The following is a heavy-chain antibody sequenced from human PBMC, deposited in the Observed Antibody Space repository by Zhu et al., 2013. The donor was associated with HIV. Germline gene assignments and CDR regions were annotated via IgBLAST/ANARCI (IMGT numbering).Heavy chain of an antibody. CDR2: IIPMFRTA. Sequence: QVQLVQSGAEVKKPGSSVKVSCKASGDTFSSYAISWVRQAPGQGLEWMGGIIPMFRTASYAEKFLGRVTITADESTTTAYMELSSLRSEDTAVYFCARGIVVVGALYFDYWGQGTLVTVSS. CDR3: ARGIVVVGALYFDY. D-gene: IGHD2-15*01. J-gene: IGHJ4*02. CDR1: GDTFSSYA. V-gene: IGHV1-69*01.